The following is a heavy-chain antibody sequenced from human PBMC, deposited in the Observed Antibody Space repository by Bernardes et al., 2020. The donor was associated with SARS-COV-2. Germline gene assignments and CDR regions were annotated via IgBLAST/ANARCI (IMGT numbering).Heavy chain of an antibody. CDR3: SRGIVGAVGDY. J-gene: IGHJ4*02. Sequence: GASLKTSSKGSGYSFTHYWIDWVRPTPGKGLEWVGIIYPDDSDTRYSPSFQGQVTISADKSINTAYLQWTSLKASDSGIYYCSRGIVGAVGDYWGQGTLVTVSS. V-gene: IGHV5-51*01. CDR2: IYPDDSDT. D-gene: IGHD1-26*01. CDR1: GYSFTHYW.